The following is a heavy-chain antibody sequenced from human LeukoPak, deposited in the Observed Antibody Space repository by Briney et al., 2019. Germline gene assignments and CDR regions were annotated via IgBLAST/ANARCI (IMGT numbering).Heavy chain of an antibody. Sequence: SGTLSLTCGVSGGSISTTNWWTWVRQPPGEGLEWIGEVHLSGRTHYNPSLESRVTMSVDMSEDHISLRLTSVTAADTAVYYCAREGGPYRPLDYSGQGTLVTVSS. CDR3: AREGGPYRPLDY. J-gene: IGHJ4*02. CDR1: GGSISTTNW. CDR2: VHLSGRT. V-gene: IGHV4-4*02.